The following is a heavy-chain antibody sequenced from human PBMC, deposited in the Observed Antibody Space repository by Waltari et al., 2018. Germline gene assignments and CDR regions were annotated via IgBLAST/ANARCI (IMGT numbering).Heavy chain of an antibody. J-gene: IGHJ6*03. V-gene: IGHV4-59*01. CDR3: AKNRFDMDV. CDR1: GGSISTYY. Sequence: QVQLQESGPGLVKPSETLSLTCTIPGGSISTYYWSWVRQPPGKGLEWIGYIYYTGDTNYNPSLKSRVTISLGTSTYQFSLRLSSVTAADTAVYFCAKNRFDMDVWGKGTTVIVSS. CDR2: IYYTGDT. D-gene: IGHD3-16*01.